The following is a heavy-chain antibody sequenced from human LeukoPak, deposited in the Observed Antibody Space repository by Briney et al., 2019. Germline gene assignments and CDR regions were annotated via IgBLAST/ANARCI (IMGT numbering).Heavy chain of an antibody. V-gene: IGHV4-59*01. D-gene: IGHD4-23*01. Sequence: SETLSLTCTVSGGSISSYYWSWIRQPPGKGLEWIGYIYYSGSTNYNPSLKSRVTISVDTSKNQFSLKLSPVTAADTAVYYCARASRNSVRAFDIWGQGTMVTVSS. J-gene: IGHJ3*02. CDR3: ARASRNSVRAFDI. CDR1: GGSISSYY. CDR2: IYYSGST.